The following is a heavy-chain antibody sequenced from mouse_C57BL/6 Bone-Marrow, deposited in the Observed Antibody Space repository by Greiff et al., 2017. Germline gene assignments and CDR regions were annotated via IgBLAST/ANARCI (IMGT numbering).Heavy chain of an antibody. J-gene: IGHJ2*01. CDR2: IYPGSGST. CDR3: ARKGPITTDFDY. Sequence: QVQLQQPGAELVKPGASVKMSCKASGYTFTSYWITWVKQRPGQGLEWIGDIYPGSGSTNYNEKFKSKAKLTVDTSSSTAYMQLSSLTSEDSAVYYCARKGPITTDFDYWGQGTTLTVSS. CDR1: GYTFTSYW. D-gene: IGHD1-1*01. V-gene: IGHV1-55*01.